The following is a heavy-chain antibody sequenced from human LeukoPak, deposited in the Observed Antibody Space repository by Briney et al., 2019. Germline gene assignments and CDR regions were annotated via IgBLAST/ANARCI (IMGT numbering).Heavy chain of an antibody. Sequence: ASVKVSCKASGYTFTSYGISWVRQAPGQGLEWMGWISAYNGNTNYAQKLQGRVTMTTDTSTSTAYMELRSLRSDDTAVYYCARDRELRFLGWSSFDYWGQGTLVTVSS. CDR3: ARDRELRFLGWSSFDY. V-gene: IGHV1-18*01. D-gene: IGHD3-3*01. CDR2: ISAYNGNT. CDR1: GYTFTSYG. J-gene: IGHJ4*02.